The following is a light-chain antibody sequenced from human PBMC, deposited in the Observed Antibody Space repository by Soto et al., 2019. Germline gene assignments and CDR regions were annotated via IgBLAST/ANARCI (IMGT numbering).Light chain of an antibody. CDR3: FPFAATSVHV. CDR1: SRDVGAYDY. Sequence: QSVMTQPASVSGPPGQSITISCTGTSRDVGAYDYGSWFQQHPGKAPKLMISEVNNRPAGVSNRFYGAKSGNTAYLTISGRPVEDEAEYFCFPFAATSVHVFGSGKKLTVL. V-gene: IGLV2-14*01. J-gene: IGLJ1*01. CDR2: EVN.